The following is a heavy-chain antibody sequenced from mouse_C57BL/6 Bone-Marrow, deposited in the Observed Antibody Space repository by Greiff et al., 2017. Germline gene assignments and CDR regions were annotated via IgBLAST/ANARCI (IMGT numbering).Heavy chain of an antibody. CDR3: ARERTDWDEFAY. CDR2: IYPGDGDT. V-gene: IGHV1-82*01. Sequence: VHLVESGPELVKPGASVKISCKASGYAFSSSWMNWVKQRPGKGLEWIGRIYPGDGDTNYNGKFKGKATLTADKSSSTAYMQLSSLTSEDSAVXFCARERTDWDEFAYWGQGTLVTVSA. CDR1: GYAFSSSW. D-gene: IGHD4-1*01. J-gene: IGHJ3*01.